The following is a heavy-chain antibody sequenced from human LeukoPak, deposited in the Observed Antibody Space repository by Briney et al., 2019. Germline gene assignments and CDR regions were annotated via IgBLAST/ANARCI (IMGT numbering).Heavy chain of an antibody. V-gene: IGHV3-21*01. J-gene: IGHJ4*02. CDR2: ISSSSSYI. D-gene: IGHD2-15*01. Sequence: GGSLRLSCAASGFTFSSFSMNWVRQAPGEGLEWVSSISSSSSYIYYADSVKGRFTISRDNAKNSLYLQMNSLRAEDTAVYYCARDQGGGVFDYWGQGTLVTVSS. CDR1: GFTFSSFS. CDR3: ARDQGGGVFDY.